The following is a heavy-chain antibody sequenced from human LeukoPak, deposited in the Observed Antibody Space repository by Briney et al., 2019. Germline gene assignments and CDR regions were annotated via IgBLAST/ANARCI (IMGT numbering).Heavy chain of an antibody. J-gene: IGHJ4*02. Sequence: GRSLRLSGAASGFTFSRYGMHWVRQAPGKGLEWVAVIWYDGSDQYFADSVKGRFTISRDSSKNTLYLQMNSLRAEDTAVYYCARSMYDGSGSYYPFDYWGQGALVTVSS. CDR3: ARSMYDGSGSYYPFDY. CDR1: GFTFSRYG. V-gene: IGHV3-33*01. CDR2: IWYDGSDQ. D-gene: IGHD3-10*01.